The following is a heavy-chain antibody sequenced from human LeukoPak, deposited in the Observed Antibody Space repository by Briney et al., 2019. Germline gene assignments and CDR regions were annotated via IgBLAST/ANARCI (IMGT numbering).Heavy chain of an antibody. CDR2: INHSGST. CDR1: GGTFSGYY. J-gene: IGHJ4*02. V-gene: IGHV4-34*01. D-gene: IGHD3-3*01. Sequence: SETLSLTCAVYGGTFSGYYWSWIRQPPGKGLEWIGEINHSGSTNYNPSLKSRVTISVDTSKNQFSLKQSSATAADTAVYYCARGTYYDFWSGYRSFDYWGQGTLVTVSS. CDR3: ARGTYYDFWSGYRSFDY.